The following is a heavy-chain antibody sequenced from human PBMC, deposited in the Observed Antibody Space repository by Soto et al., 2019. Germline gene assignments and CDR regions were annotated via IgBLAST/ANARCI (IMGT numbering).Heavy chain of an antibody. V-gene: IGHV1-69*13. CDR1: GGTFSSYA. Sequence: SVKVSCKASGGTFSSYAIRWVRQAPGQGLEWMGGLIPLFGTANYAQKFQGSVTITADESTSTAFMELSSLRSEDTAVYYCARDYCSGGSCYSSGSWFDPWGQGTLVTVSS. J-gene: IGHJ5*02. CDR2: LIPLFGTA. D-gene: IGHD2-15*01. CDR3: ARDYCSGGSCYSSGSWFDP.